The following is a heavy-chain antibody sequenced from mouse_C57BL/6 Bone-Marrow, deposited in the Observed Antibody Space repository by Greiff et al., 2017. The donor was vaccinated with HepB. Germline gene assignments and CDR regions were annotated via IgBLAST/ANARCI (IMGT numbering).Heavy chain of an antibody. Sequence: QVQLQQSGPELARPWASVKISCQAFYTFSRRVHFAIRDTNYWMHWVKQRPGQGLEWIGRIHPSDSDPNYNQKFKGKATLTVDKSSSTAYMQLSSLTSEDSAVYYGAIYCNGSSYGYYAMDYWGQGTSVTVSS. CDR2: GQGLEWIG. J-gene: IGHJ4*01. CDR1: YTFSRRVH. V-gene: IGHV1-74*01. CDR3: SEDSAVYYGAIYCNGSSYGYYAMDY. D-gene: IGHD1-1*01.